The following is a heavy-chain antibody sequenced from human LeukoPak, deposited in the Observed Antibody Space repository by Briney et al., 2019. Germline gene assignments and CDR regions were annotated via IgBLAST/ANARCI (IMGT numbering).Heavy chain of an antibody. Sequence: GSLRLSCAASGFTFSSYGMHWVRQAPGKGLEWVGVISYDGSNKYSADSVKGRFTISRDNSKNTLYLQMNSLRAEDTAVYYCAKDCSGGSCYYFDSWGRGTLVTVSS. CDR2: ISYDGSNK. CDR3: AKDCSGGSCYYFDS. J-gene: IGHJ4*02. D-gene: IGHD2-15*01. V-gene: IGHV3-30*18. CDR1: GFTFSSYG.